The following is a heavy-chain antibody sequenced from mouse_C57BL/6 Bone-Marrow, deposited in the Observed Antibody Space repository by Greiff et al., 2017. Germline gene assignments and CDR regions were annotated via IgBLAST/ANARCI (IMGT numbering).Heavy chain of an antibody. CDR3: GKVVSSHWYFDV. D-gene: IGHD1-1*01. CDR1: GYTFTSYD. J-gene: IGHJ1*03. Sequence: QVQLQQPGAELVKPGASVKLSCKASGYTFTSYDINWVKQRPGQGLEWIGWIYPRDGSTKYNEKFKGKATLTADKSSSTAYMQLSSLTYDDSAVYCCGKVVSSHWYFDVWGKGTTVTVSS. CDR2: IYPRDGST. V-gene: IGHV1-85*01.